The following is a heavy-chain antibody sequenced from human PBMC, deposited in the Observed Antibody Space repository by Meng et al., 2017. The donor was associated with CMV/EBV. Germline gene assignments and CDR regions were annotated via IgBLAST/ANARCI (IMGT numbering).Heavy chain of an antibody. D-gene: IGHD2-2*01. Sequence: ASVKVSCKASCYTFTSYGIIWVRQAPGQGLVWMGWISAYNGNTNYAQKLQGRVTMTTDTSTSTAYMELRNLRSDDTAVYYCAREGLARHCSSTSCPRDYYYGMDVWGQGTTVTVSS. J-gene: IGHJ6*02. CDR3: AREGLARHCSSTSCPRDYYYGMDV. V-gene: IGHV1-18*01. CDR2: ISAYNGNT. CDR1: CYTFTSYG.